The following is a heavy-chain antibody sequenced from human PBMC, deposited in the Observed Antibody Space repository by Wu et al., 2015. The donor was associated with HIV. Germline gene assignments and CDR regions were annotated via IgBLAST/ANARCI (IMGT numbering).Heavy chain of an antibody. V-gene: IGHV1-24*01. J-gene: IGHJ4*02. CDR2: FAPEDGET. Sequence: QVLLVQSGAELQKPGASVTVSCKVSGYTLTELSMHWVRQAPGKGLEWMGGFAPEDGETIYAQKFQGRVTMTEDTSTNTAYMELRNLRSDDTAVYYCSRDRLAGYDSWSPYFADYWGQGTLVTVSS. CDR3: SRDRLAGYDSWSPYFADY. CDR1: GYTLTELS. D-gene: IGHD3-3*01.